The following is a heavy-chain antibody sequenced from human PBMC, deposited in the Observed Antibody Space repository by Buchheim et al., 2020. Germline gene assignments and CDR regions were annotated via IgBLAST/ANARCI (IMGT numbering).Heavy chain of an antibody. V-gene: IGHV3-30*18. CDR3: AKGGYCSSTSCRRRWFDP. J-gene: IGHJ5*02. D-gene: IGHD2-2*01. Sequence: QVQLVESGGGVVQPGRSLRLSCAASGFTFSSYGMHWVRQAPGKGLEWVAVISYDGSNKYYADSVKGRFTISRDNSKNTLYLQMNSLRAEDTAVYYCAKGGYCSSTSCRRRWFDPWGQGTL. CDR2: ISYDGSNK. CDR1: GFTFSSYG.